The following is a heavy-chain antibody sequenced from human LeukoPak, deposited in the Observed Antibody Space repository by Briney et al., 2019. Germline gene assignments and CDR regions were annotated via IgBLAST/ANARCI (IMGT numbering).Heavy chain of an antibody. J-gene: IGHJ4*02. D-gene: IGHD5-18*01. CDR1: GGSISFGNYY. CDR3: ATGRGVDTAMVFDY. V-gene: IGHV4-61*02. Sequence: PSETLSLTCTVSGGSISFGNYYWSWIRQPAGKGLEWIGRIYTSGSTNYNPSLKSRVTISVDMSKNQFSLKLSSVTAADTAVYYCATGRGVDTAMVFDYWGQGTLVTVSS. CDR2: IYTSGST.